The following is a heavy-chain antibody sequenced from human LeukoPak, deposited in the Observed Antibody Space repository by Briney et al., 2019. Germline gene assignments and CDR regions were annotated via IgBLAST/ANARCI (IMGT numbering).Heavy chain of an antibody. CDR3: ARALGGPYYDSSGYLLSDY. V-gene: IGHV3-21*01. Sequence: GGSLRLSCAASGFTFRSYSMNWVRQAPGKGLEWVSSISSSSSYIYYADSVKGRFTISRDNAKNSLYLQMNSLRAEDTAVYYCARALGGPYYDSSGYLLSDYWGQGTLVTVSS. D-gene: IGHD3-22*01. J-gene: IGHJ4*02. CDR1: GFTFRSYS. CDR2: ISSSSSYI.